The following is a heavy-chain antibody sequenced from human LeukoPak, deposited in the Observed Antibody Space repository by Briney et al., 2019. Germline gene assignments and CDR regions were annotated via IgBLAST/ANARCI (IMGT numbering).Heavy chain of an antibody. Sequence: PGGSLRLSCAASGFTFSSYDMHWVRQPPGKGLEWVAFTRYDGGNEYYADSVKGRFAISRDKSKSTLYLQMNSLRAEDTAVYYCARNPRGGATVKYFDYWGQGTLVTVSS. D-gene: IGHD1-26*01. CDR3: ARNPRGGATVKYFDY. CDR2: TRYDGGNE. V-gene: IGHV3-33*08. CDR1: GFTFSSYD. J-gene: IGHJ4*02.